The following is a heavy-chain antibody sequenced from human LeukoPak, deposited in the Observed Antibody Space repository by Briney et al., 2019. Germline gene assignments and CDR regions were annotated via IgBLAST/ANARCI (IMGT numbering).Heavy chain of an antibody. Sequence: TGWSLRLSCAASGLTVSSNYLSWVRQAPGRGLEWDSVIFSAGGTYYADFVKGRFTMSRDNSKNTLYLQMNSLRAEDTAVYYCARGVRGRYSIDYWGQGTLVTVAT. CDR3: ARGVRGRYSIDY. D-gene: IGHD1-26*01. V-gene: IGHV3-66*01. CDR1: GLTVSSNY. J-gene: IGHJ4*02. CDR2: IFSAGGT.